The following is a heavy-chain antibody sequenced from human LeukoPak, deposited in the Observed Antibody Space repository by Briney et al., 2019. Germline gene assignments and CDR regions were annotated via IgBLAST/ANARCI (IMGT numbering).Heavy chain of an antibody. D-gene: IGHD3-3*01. V-gene: IGHV1-2*02. CDR1: GYTFTVYY. CDR2: INPKSGGT. CDR3: ARDATIFGLYRSIGKGFDY. J-gene: IGHJ4*02. Sequence: GASVTVSCKASGYTFTVYYMQWVRQAPGQGGGRVGWINPKSGGTNCAQKFQGMVTMTRDTSISTAYMELSRLKSDDTAVYYCARDATIFGLYRSIGKGFDYWGQGTLVTVSS.